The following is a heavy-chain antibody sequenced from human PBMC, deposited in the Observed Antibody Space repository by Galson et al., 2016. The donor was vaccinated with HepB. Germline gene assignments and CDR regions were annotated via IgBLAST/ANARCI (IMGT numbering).Heavy chain of an antibody. Sequence: SVKVSCKASGYTFTSYYIQWVRQAPGQGLEWMGIINPSGGTTTYAQKFQGRLIMARDTSTTTVYMDLSSLRSEDTAVYYCAREDTSTWGFYGMDVWGQGTTVSVSS. D-gene: IGHD6-13*01. V-gene: IGHV1-46*01. CDR3: AREDTSTWGFYGMDV. J-gene: IGHJ6*02. CDR2: INPSGGTT. CDR1: GYTFTSYY.